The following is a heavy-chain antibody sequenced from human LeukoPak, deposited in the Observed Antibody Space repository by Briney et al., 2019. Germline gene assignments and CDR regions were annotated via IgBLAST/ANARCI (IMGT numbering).Heavy chain of an antibody. CDR1: GFTFSSYG. V-gene: IGHV3-30*18. D-gene: IGHD1-26*01. CDR3: AKPTVGATTYYFDY. CDR2: ISYDGSNK. J-gene: IGHJ4*02. Sequence: PGRSLRLSCAASGFTFSSYGMHWVRQAPGKGLEWVAVISYDGSNKYYADSVKGRFTISRDNSKNTLYLRMNSLRAEDTAVYYCAKPTVGATTYYFDYWGQGTLVTVSS.